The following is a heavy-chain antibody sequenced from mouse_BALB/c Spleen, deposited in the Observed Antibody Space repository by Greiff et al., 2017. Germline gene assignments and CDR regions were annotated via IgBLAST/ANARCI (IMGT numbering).Heavy chain of an antibody. CDR1: GYTFTSYW. Sequence: VKLMESGAELAKPGASVKMSCKASGYTFTSYWMHWVKQRPGQGLEWIGYINPSTGYTEYNQKFKDKATLTADKSSSTAYMQLSSLTSEDSAVYYCARGYYRYDEGWYFDVWGAGTTVTVSS. V-gene: IGHV1-7*01. J-gene: IGHJ1*01. CDR2: INPSTGYT. CDR3: ARGYYRYDEGWYFDV. D-gene: IGHD2-14*01.